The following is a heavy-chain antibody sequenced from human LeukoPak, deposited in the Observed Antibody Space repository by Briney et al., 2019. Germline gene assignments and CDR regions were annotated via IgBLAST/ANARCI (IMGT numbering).Heavy chain of an antibody. V-gene: IGHV4-34*01. CDR2: INHSGST. J-gene: IGHJ4*02. D-gene: IGHD3-10*01. CDR1: GGSFSGYY. Sequence: SETLSLTCAVYGGSFSGYYWSWIRQPPGKGLEWIGEINHSGSTNYNPSLKSRVTISVDTSKNQFSLKLSSVTAADTAVYYCARGSRTITMVRGVTPHPLDCWGQGTLVTVSS. CDR3: ARGSRTITMVRGVTPHPLDC.